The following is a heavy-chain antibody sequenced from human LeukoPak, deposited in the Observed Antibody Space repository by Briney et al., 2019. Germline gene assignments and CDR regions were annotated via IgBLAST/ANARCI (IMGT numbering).Heavy chain of an antibody. CDR1: GYSFTSYW. CDR3: ARPREGDGYNFDAFDI. CDR2: IYPGDSDT. Sequence: GESLKISCKGSGYSFTSYWIGWVRQMPGKGLEWMGIIYPGDSDTRYSPSFQGQVTISADKSISTAYLQWSSLKASDTAMYYCARPREGDGYNFDAFDIWGQGTMVTVSS. J-gene: IGHJ3*02. D-gene: IGHD5-24*01. V-gene: IGHV5-51*01.